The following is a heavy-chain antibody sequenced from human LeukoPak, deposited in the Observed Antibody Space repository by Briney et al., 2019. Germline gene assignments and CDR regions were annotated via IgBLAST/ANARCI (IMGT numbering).Heavy chain of an antibody. CDR3: ARVAYISYSSSSFDYYYYYMDV. CDR1: GFTFSSYA. Sequence: PGRSLRLSCAASGFTFSSYAMHWVRQAPGKGLEWVAVISYDGSNKYYADSVKGRFTISRDNSKNTLYLQMNSLRAEDTALYYCARVAYISYSSSSFDYYYYYMDVWGKGTTVTVSS. V-gene: IGHV3-30*07. CDR2: ISYDGSNK. J-gene: IGHJ6*03. D-gene: IGHD6-6*01.